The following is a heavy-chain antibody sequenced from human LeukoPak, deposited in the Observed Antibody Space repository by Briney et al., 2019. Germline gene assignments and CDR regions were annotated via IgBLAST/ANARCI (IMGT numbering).Heavy chain of an antibody. CDR1: GGSFSGYY. V-gene: IGHV4-34*01. Sequence: SETLSLTCAVYGGSFSGYYWSWIRQPPGKGLEWIGEINHSGSTNYNPSLKSRVTISVGTSKNQFSLKLSSVTAADTAVYYCAYSSGYYYVGYWGQGTLVTVSS. CDR2: INHSGST. D-gene: IGHD3-22*01. J-gene: IGHJ4*02. CDR3: AYSSGYYYVGY.